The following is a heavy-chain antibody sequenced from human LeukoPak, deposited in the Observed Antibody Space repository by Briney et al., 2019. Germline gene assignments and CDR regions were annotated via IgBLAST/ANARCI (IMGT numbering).Heavy chain of an antibody. CDR2: ISGSGDGT. CDR3: AKEMGAGYNVDC. V-gene: IGHV3-23*01. D-gene: IGHD5-24*01. J-gene: IGHJ4*02. Sequence: GGSLRLSSAAPGFTFSSSAMRWVPPAPGKGLEWVSGISGSGDGTYYADSVKGRFTISRDNSKNALYQQMNSLRAEDTAVYYWAKEMGAGYNVDCWGQGTLVTVSS. CDR1: GFTFSSSA.